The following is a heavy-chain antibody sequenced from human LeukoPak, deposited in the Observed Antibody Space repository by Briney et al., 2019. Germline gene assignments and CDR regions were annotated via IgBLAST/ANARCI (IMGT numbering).Heavy chain of an antibody. CDR1: GFTVSSNY. CDR3: ARETYYYDSSGYGSAFDI. V-gene: IGHV3-53*01. J-gene: IGHJ3*02. D-gene: IGHD3-22*01. Sequence: PGGSLRLSCAASGFTVSSNYMSWVRQAPGKGLEWVSVIYSGGSTYYADSVKGRFTISRDNSKNTLYLQMNSLRVEDTAVYYCARETYYYDSSGYGSAFDIWGQGTMVTVSS. CDR2: IYSGGST.